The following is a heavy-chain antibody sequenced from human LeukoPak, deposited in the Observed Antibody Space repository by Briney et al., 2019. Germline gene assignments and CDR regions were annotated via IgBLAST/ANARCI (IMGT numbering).Heavy chain of an antibody. CDR1: GFTFDDYA. Sequence: PGRSLRLSCAASGFTFDDYAMHWVRQAPGKGLEWVSGISWNSGSIGYADSVKGRFTISRDNAKNSLYLQMNSLRAEDMALYYCAKGRIAVAGPPDYWGQGTLVTVSS. CDR2: ISWNSGSI. V-gene: IGHV3-9*03. J-gene: IGHJ4*02. D-gene: IGHD6-19*01. CDR3: AKGRIAVAGPPDY.